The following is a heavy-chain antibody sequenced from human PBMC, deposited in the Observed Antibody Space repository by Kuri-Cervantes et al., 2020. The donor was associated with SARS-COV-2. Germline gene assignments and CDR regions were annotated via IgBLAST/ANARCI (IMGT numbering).Heavy chain of an antibody. V-gene: IGHV4-30-4*08. Sequence: SETLSLTCTVSGGSISSGDYYWSRIRQPPGKGLEWIGYIYYSGSTYYNPSLKSRVTISVDMSKNQFSLKLSSVTAADTAVYYCARDGGLHEGYSYGYIDYWGQGTLVTVSS. D-gene: IGHD5-18*01. J-gene: IGHJ4*02. CDR2: IYYSGST. CDR3: ARDGGLHEGYSYGYIDY. CDR1: GGSISSGDYY.